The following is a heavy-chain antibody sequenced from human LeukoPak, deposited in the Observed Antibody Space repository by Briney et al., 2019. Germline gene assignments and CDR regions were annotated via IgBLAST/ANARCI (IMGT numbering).Heavy chain of an antibody. CDR2: ISDGSSYI. Sequence: GGSLRLSCAASGFTFSRYSMNWVRQAPGKGLEWVSSISDGSSYIYYADSVKGRFTTSRDNAKNSLYLHMNSLRADDTAVYYCARDHYGSGRYGMDVWGQGTTVTVSS. J-gene: IGHJ6*02. D-gene: IGHD3-10*01. CDR1: GFTFSRYS. V-gene: IGHV3-21*01. CDR3: ARDHYGSGRYGMDV.